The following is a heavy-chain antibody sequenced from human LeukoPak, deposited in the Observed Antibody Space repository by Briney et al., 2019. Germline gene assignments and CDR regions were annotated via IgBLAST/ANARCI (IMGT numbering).Heavy chain of an antibody. CDR1: GFTFSSYG. Sequence: GGSLRLSCAASGFTFSSYGMHWVRQAPGKGLEWVAFIQYDGSNKYYADSVKGRFTISRDNAKNSLYLQMNSLRAEDTALYYCARTYYYGSGSLDYWGQGTLVTVSS. CDR2: IQYDGSNK. CDR3: ARTYYYGSGSLDY. D-gene: IGHD3-10*01. J-gene: IGHJ4*02. V-gene: IGHV3-30*02.